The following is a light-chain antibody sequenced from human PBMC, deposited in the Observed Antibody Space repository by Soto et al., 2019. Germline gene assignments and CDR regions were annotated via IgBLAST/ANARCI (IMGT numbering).Light chain of an antibody. CDR2: GAS. CDR3: QQYGSSPPCT. J-gene: IGKJ1*01. CDR1: QSVSSSY. V-gene: IGKV3-20*01. Sequence: EIVLTQSPGTLSLSPGERATLSFRASQSVSSSYLAWYQQKPGQAPRLLIYGASSRATGIPDRFSGSGSGTDFTLTISRLEPEDFAVYYCQQYGSSPPCTFGQGTKVEIK.